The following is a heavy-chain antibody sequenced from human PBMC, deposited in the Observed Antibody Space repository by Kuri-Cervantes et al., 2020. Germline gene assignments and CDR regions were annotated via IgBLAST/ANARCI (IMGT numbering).Heavy chain of an antibody. V-gene: IGHV1-3*01. CDR1: GYTFTSYA. J-gene: IGHJ6*02. Sequence: ASVKVSCKASGYTFTSYAMNWVRQAPGQRLEWMGWINAGNGNTKYSQKFQGRVTITRDTSSSTAYMELSSLRSEDTAVYYCAREGAITMLDFNPREYYYYYGMDVWGQGTTVTVSS. CDR3: AREGAITMLDFNPREYYYYYGMDV. D-gene: IGHD3-10*02. CDR2: INAGNGNT.